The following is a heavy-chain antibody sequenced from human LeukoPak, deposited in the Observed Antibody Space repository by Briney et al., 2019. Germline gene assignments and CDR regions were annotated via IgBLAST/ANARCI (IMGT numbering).Heavy chain of an antibody. CDR1: GYTFTSYD. V-gene: IGHV1-69*05. J-gene: IGHJ5*02. CDR2: IIPIFGTA. D-gene: IGHD2-2*01. Sequence: GASVKVSCKASGYTFTSYDINWVRQAPGQGLEWMGGIIPIFGTANYAQKFQGRVTITTDESTSTAYMELSSLRSEDTAVYYCARDGCSSTSCKIHSNWFDPWGQGTLVTVSP. CDR3: ARDGCSSTSCKIHSNWFDP.